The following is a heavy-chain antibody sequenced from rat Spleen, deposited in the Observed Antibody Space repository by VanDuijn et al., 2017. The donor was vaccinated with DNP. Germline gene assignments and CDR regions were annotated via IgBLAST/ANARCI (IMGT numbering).Heavy chain of an antibody. CDR2: ISASGGST. J-gene: IGHJ3*01. D-gene: IGHD4-3*01. CDR3: TTLPFGGWFAY. V-gene: IGHV5-46*01. CDR1: GFTFSRFP. Sequence: EVQLIESGGGLVQPGKSMKLSCAASGFTFSRFPMAWVRQIPTKGLEWVATISASGGSTYYRDSVKGRFTISRDNAKSTLYLQMSSLRSEDTATYYCTTLPFGGWFAYWGQGTLVTVSS.